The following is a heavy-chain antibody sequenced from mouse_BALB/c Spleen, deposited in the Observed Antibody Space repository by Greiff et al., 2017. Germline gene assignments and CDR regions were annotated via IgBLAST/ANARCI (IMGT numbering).Heavy chain of an antibody. CDR3: TRDQGRY. CDR2: ISSGGSYT. V-gene: IGHV5-6-4*01. D-gene: IGHD3-2*02. J-gene: IGHJ3*01. Sequence: DVKLVESGGGLVKPGGSLKLSCAASGFTFSSYTMSWVRQTPEKRLEWVATISSGGSYTYYPDSVKGRFTISRDNAKNTLYLQMSSLKSEDTAMYYCTRDQGRYWGQGTLVTVSA. CDR1: GFTFSSYT.